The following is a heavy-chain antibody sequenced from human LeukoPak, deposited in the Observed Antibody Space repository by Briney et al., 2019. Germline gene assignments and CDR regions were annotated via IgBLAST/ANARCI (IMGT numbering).Heavy chain of an antibody. Sequence: ASVKVSCKASGYTFTSYYMHWVRQAPGQGLEWMGIINPSGGSTSYAQKFQGRVTMTRDTSTSTVYMELSSLRSDDTAVYYCAREAFHDFWSGYRFFDYWGQGTLVTVSS. V-gene: IGHV1-46*01. CDR1: GYTFTSYY. J-gene: IGHJ4*02. CDR2: INPSGGST. D-gene: IGHD3-3*01. CDR3: AREAFHDFWSGYRFFDY.